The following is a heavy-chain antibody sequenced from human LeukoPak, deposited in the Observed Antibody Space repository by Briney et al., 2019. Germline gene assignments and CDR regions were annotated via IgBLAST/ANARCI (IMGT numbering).Heavy chain of an antibody. CDR1: GFTFSSYS. Sequence: PGGSLRLSCAASGFTFSSYSMNWVRQAPGKGLEWVSSISNSSSYIYYADSVKGRSTISRDNAKNSLYLQMNSLRAEDTAVYYCARERDCSSTSCSYYYYYYYMDVWGKGTTVTVSS. CDR3: ARERDCSSTSCSYYYYYYYMDV. V-gene: IGHV3-21*01. CDR2: ISNSSSYI. D-gene: IGHD2-2*01. J-gene: IGHJ6*03.